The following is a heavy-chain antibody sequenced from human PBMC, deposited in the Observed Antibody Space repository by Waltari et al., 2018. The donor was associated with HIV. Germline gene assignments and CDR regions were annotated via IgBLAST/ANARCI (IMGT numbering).Heavy chain of an antibody. CDR1: GDSVSSNSAA. J-gene: IGHJ6*02. Sequence: QLQLQQSGPGLVKPSQTPPLTCVISGDSVSSNSAAWNWIRQSPSRGLEWLRRTYYRSKWYNDYAISVKSRININPDTSNNQFSLQLNSVTPEDTAVYYCVRDRLYSSGWPSDQYFYYGMDVWGQGTTVTVSS. V-gene: IGHV6-1*01. D-gene: IGHD6-19*01. CDR3: VRDRLYSSGWPSDQYFYYGMDV. CDR2: TYYRSKWYN.